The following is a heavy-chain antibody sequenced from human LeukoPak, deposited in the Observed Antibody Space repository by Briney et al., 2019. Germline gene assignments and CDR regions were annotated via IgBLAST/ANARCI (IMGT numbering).Heavy chain of an antibody. CDR1: GGSLSSYY. J-gene: IGHJ5*02. V-gene: IGHV4-59*01. D-gene: IGHD3-3*01. CDR3: ARGLRFLEWLLYRDNWFDP. Sequence: SETLSLTCTVSGGSLSSYYWSWIRQPPGKGLEWIGYIYYSGSTNYNPSLKSRVTISVDTSKNQFSLKLSSVTAADTAVYCCARGLRFLEWLLYRDNWFDPWGQGTLVTVST. CDR2: IYYSGST.